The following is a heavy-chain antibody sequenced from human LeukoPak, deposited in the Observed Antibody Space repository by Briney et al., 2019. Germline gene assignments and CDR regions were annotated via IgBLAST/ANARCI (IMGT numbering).Heavy chain of an antibody. CDR3: ARDFHGVVYGSGSYYTDC. J-gene: IGHJ4*02. CDR2: ISAYNGNT. V-gene: IGHV1-18*01. Sequence: ASVKVSCKASGYTFTSYGISWVRQAPGQGLEWMGWISAYNGNTNYAQKLQGRVTMTTDTSTSTAYMELRSLRSDDTAVYYCARDFHGVVYGSGSYYTDCWGQGTLVTVSS. CDR1: GYTFTSYG. D-gene: IGHD3-10*01.